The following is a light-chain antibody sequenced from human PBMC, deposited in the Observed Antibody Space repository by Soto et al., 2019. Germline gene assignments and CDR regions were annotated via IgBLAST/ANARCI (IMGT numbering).Light chain of an antibody. CDR2: AAS. J-gene: IGKJ4*02. CDR3: QQRERYPST. V-gene: IGKV1-9*01. Sequence: IQLTQSPSSLSASVGDRVTITCRASQGINSFLAWYQQKPGQAPKLLIYAASTLQSGVPSRFSGSGSGTDCTHNTSSRQPEDFATYDCQQRERYPSTVGGGTKVEIK. CDR1: QGINSF.